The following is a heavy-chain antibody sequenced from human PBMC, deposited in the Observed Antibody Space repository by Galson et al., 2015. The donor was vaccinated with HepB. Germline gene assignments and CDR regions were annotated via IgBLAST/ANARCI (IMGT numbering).Heavy chain of an antibody. Sequence: SLRLSCAASGFTFSSYGMHWVRQAPGKGLEWVAVISYDGSNKYYADSVKGRFTISRDNSKNTLYLQMNSLRAEDTAVYYCAKGGALGGSYFCFDYWGQGTLVTVSS. CDR1: GFTFSSYG. CDR3: AKGGALGGSYFCFDY. J-gene: IGHJ4*02. D-gene: IGHD1-26*01. CDR2: ISYDGSNK. V-gene: IGHV3-30*18.